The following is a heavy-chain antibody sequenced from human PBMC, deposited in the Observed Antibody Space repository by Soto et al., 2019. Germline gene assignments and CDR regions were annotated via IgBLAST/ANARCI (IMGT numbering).Heavy chain of an antibody. D-gene: IGHD6-19*01. CDR2: IDHSGST. Sequence: SETLSLTCTVSGGSISPYYWSWLRQSPGKGLEWIGEIDHSGSTNYNPSLKSRVTMSVDKPKNQFSLKLSSVTAADTAVYYCVRDSGNGWKDYWGQGTLVTVSS. CDR1: GGSISPYY. V-gene: IGHV4-59*12. J-gene: IGHJ4*02. CDR3: VRDSGNGWKDY.